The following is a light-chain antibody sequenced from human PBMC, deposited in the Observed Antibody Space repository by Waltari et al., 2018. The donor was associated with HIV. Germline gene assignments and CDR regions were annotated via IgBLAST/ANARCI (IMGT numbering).Light chain of an antibody. CDR1: SSDVGGYKY. J-gene: IGLJ3*02. Sequence: QSALTQPASVSGSPGQSITISCTGASSDVGGYKYVSWYQHHPGKVPKRIIYDVSERPSGVANRFSGSKSGNTASLTISWLQAEDEADYYCCSYAGSSTLLFGGGTKVTVL. CDR3: CSYAGSSTLL. CDR2: DVS. V-gene: IGLV2-23*02.